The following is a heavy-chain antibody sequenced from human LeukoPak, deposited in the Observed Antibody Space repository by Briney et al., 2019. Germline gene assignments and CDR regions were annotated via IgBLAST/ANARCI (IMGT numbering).Heavy chain of an antibody. CDR1: GASISSSDRY. Sequence: SETLSLTCTVSGASISSSDRYWGWIRQPPGKGLEWIGSIYYRGITYHNPSLKSRVTICVDTSNNRFSLKMSSVTAADTAVYFCARHKEGMVRGVLYYMDVWGKGTTVIISS. V-gene: IGHV4-39*01. CDR2: IYYRGIT. CDR3: ARHKEGMVRGVLYYMDV. J-gene: IGHJ6*03. D-gene: IGHD3-10*01.